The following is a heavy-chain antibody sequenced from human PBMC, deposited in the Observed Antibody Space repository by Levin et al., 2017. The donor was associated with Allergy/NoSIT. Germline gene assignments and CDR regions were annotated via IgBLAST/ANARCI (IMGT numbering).Heavy chain of an antibody. CDR3: ARVRGVERDIVVVVAADFDY. Sequence: LSQTLSLTCTVSGGSVSSGSYYWSWIRQPPGKGLEWIGYIYYSGSTNYNPSLKSRVTISVDTSKNQFSLKLSSVTAADTAVYYCARVRGVERDIVVVVAADFDYWGQGTLVTVSS. CDR2: IYYSGST. CDR1: GGSVSSGSYY. D-gene: IGHD2-15*01. J-gene: IGHJ4*02. V-gene: IGHV4-61*01.